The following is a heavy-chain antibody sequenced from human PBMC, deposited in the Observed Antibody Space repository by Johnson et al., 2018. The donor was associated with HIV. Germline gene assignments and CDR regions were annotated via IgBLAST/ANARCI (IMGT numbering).Heavy chain of an antibody. Sequence: VQLVESGGGLVQPGRSLRLSCAASGFTFDDYAMHWVRQAPGKGLEWVSGISWNSGSTYYADSVKGRFTISRDNSKNTLYLQMNSLRAEDTALYYCAKGAGLEPWDVFDIWGQGTTVAVSS. CDR1: GFTFDDYA. V-gene: IGHV3-9*01. CDR2: ISWNSGST. D-gene: IGHD1-1*01. CDR3: AKGAGLEPWDVFDI. J-gene: IGHJ3*02.